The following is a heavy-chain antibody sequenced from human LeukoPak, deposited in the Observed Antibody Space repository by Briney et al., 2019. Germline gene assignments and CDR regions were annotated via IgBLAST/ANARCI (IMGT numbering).Heavy chain of an antibody. CDR2: INPTSGDT. CDR1: GYTFTDYY. Sequence: ASVKVSCKASGYTFTDYYLHWVRQAPGQGLEWLGWINPTSGDTKYAQKFQGSVTMTRDTSTSTAHMELRRLRNDDTAVYYCAREDVVVVAGVRNGMDVWGQGTTVTVSS. J-gene: IGHJ6*02. V-gene: IGHV1-2*02. D-gene: IGHD2-15*01. CDR3: AREDVVVVAGVRNGMDV.